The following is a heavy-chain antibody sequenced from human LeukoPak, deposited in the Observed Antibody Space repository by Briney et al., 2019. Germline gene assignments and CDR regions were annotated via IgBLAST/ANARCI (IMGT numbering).Heavy chain of an antibody. Sequence: GASVKVSCKASGYTFTGYYMHWVRQAPAQGLEWMGIINPSGGSTSYAQKFQGRVSMTRDMSTSTVYMELNSLRSEDTAVYYCARDVGGASGKWALWAFDIWGHGTMVTVSS. CDR1: GYTFTGYY. D-gene: IGHD1-26*01. J-gene: IGHJ3*02. V-gene: IGHV1-46*01. CDR3: ARDVGGASGKWALWAFDI. CDR2: INPSGGST.